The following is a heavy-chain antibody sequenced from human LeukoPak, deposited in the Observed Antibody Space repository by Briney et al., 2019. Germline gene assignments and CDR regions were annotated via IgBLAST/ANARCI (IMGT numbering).Heavy chain of an antibody. CDR3: ARDKYCSSTSCSWDYYYMDV. CDR1: GGTFSSYA. J-gene: IGHJ6*03. CDR2: IIPIFGIA. Sequence: ASVKVSCKASGGTFSSYAISWVRQAPGQGLEWMGGIIPIFGIANYAQKFQGRVTITTDESTSTAYMELSSLRSEDTAVYYCARDKYCSSTSCSWDYYYMDVWGKGTTVTVSS. D-gene: IGHD2-2*01. V-gene: IGHV1-69*05.